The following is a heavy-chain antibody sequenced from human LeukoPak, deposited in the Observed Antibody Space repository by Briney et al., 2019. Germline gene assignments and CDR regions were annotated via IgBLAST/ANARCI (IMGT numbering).Heavy chain of an antibody. Sequence: ASVKVSCKASGGTFSSYAISWVRQAPGQGLEWMGGIIPIFGTANYAQKFQGRVTITRDTSASTAYMELSSLRSEDTAVYYCARDRRVGASGGYWFDPWGQGTLVTVSS. V-gene: IGHV1-69*05. J-gene: IGHJ5*02. CDR1: GGTFSSYA. CDR3: ARDRRVGASGGYWFDP. CDR2: IIPIFGTA. D-gene: IGHD1-26*01.